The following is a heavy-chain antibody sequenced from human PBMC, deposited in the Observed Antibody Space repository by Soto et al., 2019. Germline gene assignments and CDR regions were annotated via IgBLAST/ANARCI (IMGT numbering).Heavy chain of an antibody. CDR3: ASGCSGGSCYLGFDP. D-gene: IGHD2-15*01. Sequence: HVQLVQSGAEVKKPGASVKVSCKASGYTFTSYGISWVRQAPGQGLEWMGWISAYNGNTNYAQKLQGRVTMTTETSTSRAYIELRSLRSDATAVYYCASGCSGGSCYLGFDPWGPGTLVTVSS. CDR2: ISAYNGNT. CDR1: GYTFTSYG. J-gene: IGHJ5*02. V-gene: IGHV1-18*01.